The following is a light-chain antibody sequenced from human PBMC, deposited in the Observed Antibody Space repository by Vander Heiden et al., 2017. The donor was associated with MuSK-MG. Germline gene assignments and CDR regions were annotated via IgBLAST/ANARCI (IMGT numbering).Light chain of an antibody. V-gene: IGLV3-19*01. CDR1: SLRNYY. CDR2: AKN. CDR3: CARDIRGDHFVV. Sequence: SSELTQDLAVSVSLGQTFRLTCRGESLRNYYASWYQQKPGQAPVLVIYAKNNRPSGIPDRFSVSSSGDKASLIITGDQAEDEGDYYCCARDIRGDHFVVFGGGTKLTV. J-gene: IGLJ2*01.